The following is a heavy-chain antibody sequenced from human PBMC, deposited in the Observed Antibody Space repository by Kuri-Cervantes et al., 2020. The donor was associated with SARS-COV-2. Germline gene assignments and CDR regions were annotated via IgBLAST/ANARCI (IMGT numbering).Heavy chain of an antibody. J-gene: IGHJ4*02. Sequence: GSLRLSCTVSGGSISSSSYYWGWIRQPPGKGLEWIGSIYYSGSTYYNPSLKSRVTISVDTSKNQFSLKLSSVTAADTAVYYCARKVEMATISHWGQGTLVTVSS. D-gene: IGHD5-24*01. CDR1: GGSISSSSYY. V-gene: IGHV4-39*07. CDR2: IYYSGST. CDR3: ARKVEMATISH.